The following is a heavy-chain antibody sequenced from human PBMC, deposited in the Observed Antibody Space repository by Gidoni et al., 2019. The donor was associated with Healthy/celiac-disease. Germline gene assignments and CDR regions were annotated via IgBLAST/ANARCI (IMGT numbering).Heavy chain of an antibody. CDR3: ARDHRGDLDY. CDR1: GFTFSSYW. Sequence: EVQLVESGGGLVQPGGSLSLSCAASGFTFSSYWMSWFRQAPGKGREWVANIKQDGSEKYYVDSVKGRFTISRDNAKNSLYLQMNSLRAEDTAVYYCARDHRGDLDYWGQGTLVTVSS. V-gene: IGHV3-7*01. J-gene: IGHJ4*02. CDR2: IKQDGSEK.